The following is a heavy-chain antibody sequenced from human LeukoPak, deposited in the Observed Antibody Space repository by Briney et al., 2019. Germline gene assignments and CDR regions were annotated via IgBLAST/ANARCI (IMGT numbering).Heavy chain of an antibody. CDR1: GGSISSYY. Sequence: PSETLSLTCTVSGGSISSYYWSWIRQPPGKGLERIGYIYYSGSTNYNPSLKSRVTISVDTSKNQFSLKLSSVTAADTAVYYCAGEGYCSSTSCPVDYWGQGTLVTVSS. CDR3: AGEGYCSSTSCPVDY. D-gene: IGHD2-2*01. J-gene: IGHJ4*02. V-gene: IGHV4-59*08. CDR2: IYYSGST.